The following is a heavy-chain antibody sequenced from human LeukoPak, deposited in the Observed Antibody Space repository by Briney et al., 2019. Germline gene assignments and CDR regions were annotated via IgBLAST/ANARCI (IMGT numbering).Heavy chain of an antibody. CDR1: GGSFSGYY. D-gene: IGHD3-10*01. V-gene: IGHV4-34*01. Sequence: PSETLSLTCAVYGGSFSGYYWSWIRQPPGKGLEWIGEINHSGSTNYNPSLKSRVTISVDTSKNQFSLKLSSVTAADTAVYYCARGLLWFGEASYYFDYWGQGTLVTVSS. J-gene: IGHJ4*02. CDR2: INHSGST. CDR3: ARGLLWFGEASYYFDY.